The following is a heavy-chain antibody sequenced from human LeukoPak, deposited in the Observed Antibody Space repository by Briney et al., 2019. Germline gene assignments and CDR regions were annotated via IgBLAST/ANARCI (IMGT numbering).Heavy chain of an antibody. V-gene: IGHV1-2*02. CDR1: GYTFTSYY. D-gene: IGHD2/OR15-2a*01. J-gene: IGHJ3*02. CDR3: ARALPGIWNAFDI. CDR2: INPNSGGT. Sequence: GASVKVSCKASGYTFTSYYLHWVRQAPGQGLEWMGWINPNSGGTNYAQKFQGRVTMTRDTSISTAYMELSRLRSDDTAVYYCARALPGIWNAFDIWGQGTMVTVSS.